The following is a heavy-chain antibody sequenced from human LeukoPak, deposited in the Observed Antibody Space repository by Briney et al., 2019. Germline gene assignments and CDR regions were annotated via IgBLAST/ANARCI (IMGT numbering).Heavy chain of an antibody. V-gene: IGHV3-9*01. CDR3: AKASVLRYFDWLSYFDY. J-gene: IGHJ4*02. CDR2: INWNSDSI. Sequence: GGSLRLSCAVSGFTFDDYAMHWVRQVPGKGLEWVSGINWNSDSIGYADSVKGRFTTSRDNAKNSLYLQMNSLRAEDTAVYYCAKASVLRYFDWLSYFDYWGQGTLVTVSS. CDR1: GFTFDDYA. D-gene: IGHD3-9*01.